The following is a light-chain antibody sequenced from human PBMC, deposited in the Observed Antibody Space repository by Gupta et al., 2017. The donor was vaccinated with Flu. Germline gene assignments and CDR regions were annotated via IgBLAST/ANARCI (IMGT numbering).Light chain of an antibody. Sequence: TCSGDALAKQYVHWYQQKPGQAPALVIYKDRERPSGIPERFSGSSSGTTVTFTISGVQPEDEADYYCQSADSSGWVFGGGTKLTVL. CDR1: ALAKQY. CDR2: KDR. V-gene: IGLV3-25*03. CDR3: QSADSSGWV. J-gene: IGLJ3*02.